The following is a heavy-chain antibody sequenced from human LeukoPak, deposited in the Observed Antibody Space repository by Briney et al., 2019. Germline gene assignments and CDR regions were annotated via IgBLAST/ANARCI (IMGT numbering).Heavy chain of an antibody. CDR2: IYYSGCT. V-gene: IGHV4-39*01. CDR1: GGSISSSSYY. Sequence: SETLSLTCTVSGGSISSSSYYWGRIRQPPGKWLEWIGSIYYSGCTYYNLSLKIRVTISVDTSKNQFSLKLSSVTAADTAVYYCARHWSSGWYNDAFDIWGQGTMVTVSS. CDR3: ARHWSSGWYNDAFDI. D-gene: IGHD6-19*01. J-gene: IGHJ3*02.